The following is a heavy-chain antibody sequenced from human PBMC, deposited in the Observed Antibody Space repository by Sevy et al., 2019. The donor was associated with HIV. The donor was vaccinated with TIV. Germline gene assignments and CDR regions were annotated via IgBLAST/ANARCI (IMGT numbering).Heavy chain of an antibody. Sequence: ASVKVSCKASGYTFTSYGISWVRQAPGQGLEWMVWISAYNGNTNYAQKLQGRVTMTTDTSTSTAYMELRSLRSDDTAVYYCARGGGYDYIWGSYRSPLDYWGQGTLVTVSS. J-gene: IGHJ4*02. D-gene: IGHD3-16*02. V-gene: IGHV1-18*01. CDR1: GYTFTSYG. CDR3: ARGGGYDYIWGSYRSPLDY. CDR2: ISAYNGNT.